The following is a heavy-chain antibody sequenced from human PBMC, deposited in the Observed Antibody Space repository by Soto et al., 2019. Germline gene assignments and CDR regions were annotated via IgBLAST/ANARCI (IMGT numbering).Heavy chain of an antibody. V-gene: IGHV3-21*01. CDR2: ISSSSNYI. J-gene: IGHJ5*02. Sequence: GESLRLSCAASGFTFNSYSMNWVRQAPGKGLEWVSSISSSSNYIYYADSMKGRFTISRDNAKNSLYLQMNSLRAEDTGVYYCAKDQLYIRGVIHNWFDPWGQGTLVTVSS. D-gene: IGHD3-10*02. CDR1: GFTFNSYS. CDR3: AKDQLYIRGVIHNWFDP.